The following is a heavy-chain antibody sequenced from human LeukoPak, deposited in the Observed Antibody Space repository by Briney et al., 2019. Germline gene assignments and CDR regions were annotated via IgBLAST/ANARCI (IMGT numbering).Heavy chain of an antibody. CDR3: ARVTRYYYGLDV. V-gene: IGHV1-8*02. Sequence: ASVRVSCKASGYSFPSFDINWVRQATGQGREWMGWMNPNSGNRGYAQKFQGRVTMTRNTSINTAYMELSSLSSEDTAVYYCARVTRYYYGLDVWGQGTTVTVSS. J-gene: IGHJ6*02. CDR2: MNPNSGNR. CDR1: GYSFPSFD.